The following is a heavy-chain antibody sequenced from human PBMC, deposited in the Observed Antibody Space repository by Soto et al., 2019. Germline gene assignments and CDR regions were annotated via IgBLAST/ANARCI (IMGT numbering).Heavy chain of an antibody. V-gene: IGHV3-64*01. CDR3: ARVGGYNSWGGYYFDN. D-gene: IGHD5-12*01. J-gene: IGHJ4*02. Sequence: EVPLVESGGGLVQPGGSLRLSCAATGFTFSSYAMYWVRQAPGKGLEYVSVISSNGGSTYYANSVKGRFTITRDNSNNTLYLQMGSLRAEDMAEYYCARVGGYNSWGGYYFDNWGQGTLVTVS. CDR2: ISSNGGST. CDR1: GFTFSSYA.